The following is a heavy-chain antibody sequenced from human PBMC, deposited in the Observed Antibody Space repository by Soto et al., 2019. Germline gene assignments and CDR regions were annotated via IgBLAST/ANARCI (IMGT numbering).Heavy chain of an antibody. CDR3: ARRYGVYFDY. D-gene: IGHD4-17*01. Sequence: SETLSLTCTVSGGSINGYYWSWIRQPPGKGLEWIGYIYDSGSTNYNPSLKSRVTISVDTSKNQFSLKLSSVTAADTAVYYCARRYGVYFDYWGQGTLVTVSS. CDR2: IYDSGST. V-gene: IGHV4-59*01. CDR1: GGSINGYY. J-gene: IGHJ4*02.